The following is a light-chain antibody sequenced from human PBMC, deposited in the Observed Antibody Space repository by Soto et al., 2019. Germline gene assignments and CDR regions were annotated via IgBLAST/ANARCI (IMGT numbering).Light chain of an antibody. CDR1: SSDIGASNF. CDR3: VSYTSDDTSG. J-gene: IGLJ1*01. V-gene: IGLV2-14*01. CDR2: EAT. Sequence: LTQPPSVSGSPGQSITVSCTGTSSDIGASNFVSWYQHLPGRAPKVIIFEATNRPSGVSDRFSGSKAGITASLTISGLQAADEAEYFCVSYTSDDTSGFGTGTKVTVL.